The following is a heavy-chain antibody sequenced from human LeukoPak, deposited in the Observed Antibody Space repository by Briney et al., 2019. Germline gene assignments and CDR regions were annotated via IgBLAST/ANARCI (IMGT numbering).Heavy chain of an antibody. V-gene: IGHV1-69*13. D-gene: IGHD5-18*01. Sequence: ASVKVSCKASGGTFSSYAISWVRQAPGQGLEWVGGIIPIFGTANYAQKFQGRVTITADESTSTAYMELSSLRSEDTAVYYCARVHVDTATGYYYGMDVWGQRTTVTVSS. CDR1: GGTFSSYA. J-gene: IGHJ6*02. CDR3: ARVHVDTATGYYYGMDV. CDR2: IIPIFGTA.